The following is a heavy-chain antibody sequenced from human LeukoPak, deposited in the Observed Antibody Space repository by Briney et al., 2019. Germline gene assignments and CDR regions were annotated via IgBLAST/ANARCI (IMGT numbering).Heavy chain of an antibody. J-gene: IGHJ5*02. V-gene: IGHV4-30-4*08. CDR1: GGSISSGDYY. D-gene: IGHD3-3*01. CDR2: IYYSEST. CDR3: AREGKLRFLGDRRIDP. Sequence: PSQTLSLTCTVSGGSISSGDYYWSWIRQPPGKGLEWIGYIYYSESTYYNPSLKSRVTISVDTSKNQFSLKLSSVTAADTAVYYCAREGKLRFLGDRRIDPWGQGTLVTVSS.